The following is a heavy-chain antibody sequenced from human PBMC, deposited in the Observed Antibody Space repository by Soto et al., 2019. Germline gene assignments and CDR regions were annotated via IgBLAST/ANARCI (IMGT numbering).Heavy chain of an antibody. J-gene: IGHJ4*02. Sequence: QVQLVESGGGVVQPGRSLRLSCAASGFTFSSYGMHWVRQAPGKGLEWVAVIWYDGSNKYYADAVKGRFTISRDNSKNTLYLQMNILIAEDTAVYYCARDLEQLVSFCFDYWGQGTLVTVSS. CDR2: IWYDGSNK. V-gene: IGHV3-33*01. CDR3: ARDLEQLVSFCFDY. D-gene: IGHD6-6*01. CDR1: GFTFSSYG.